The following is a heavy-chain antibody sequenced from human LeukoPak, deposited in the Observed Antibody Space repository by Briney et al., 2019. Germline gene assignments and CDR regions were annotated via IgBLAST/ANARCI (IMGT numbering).Heavy chain of an antibody. CDR1: GFTFSNAW. V-gene: IGHV3-7*01. CDR3: MPGRGY. Sequence: GGSLRLSCAASGFTFSNAWMSWVRQAPGKGLELVANINADGSDKYLMDSVKGRFSISRDNANNRLYLEMTSLRVEDTAVYYCMPGRGYWGQGTPVAVSS. CDR2: INADGSDK. J-gene: IGHJ4*02. D-gene: IGHD2-8*02.